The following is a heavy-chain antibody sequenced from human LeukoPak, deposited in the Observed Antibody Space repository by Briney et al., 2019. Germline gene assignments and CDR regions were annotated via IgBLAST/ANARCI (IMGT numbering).Heavy chain of an antibody. D-gene: IGHD5-18*01. CDR2: ISSSSSYI. V-gene: IGHV3-21*01. J-gene: IGHJ5*02. Sequence: PGGSLRLSCAASGFTFDDYAMHWVRQAPGKGLEWVSSISSSSSYIYYADSVKGRFTISRDNAKNSLYLQMNSLRAEDTAVYYCARDLNFGYSYGYPDSWGQGTLVTVSS. CDR1: GFTFDDYA. CDR3: ARDLNFGYSYGYPDS.